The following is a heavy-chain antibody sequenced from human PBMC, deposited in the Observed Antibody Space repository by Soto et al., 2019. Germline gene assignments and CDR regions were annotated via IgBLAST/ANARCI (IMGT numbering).Heavy chain of an antibody. J-gene: IGHJ6*02. D-gene: IGHD6-13*01. V-gene: IGHV1-18*01. CDR2: ISAYNGNT. CDR3: ARDGGSSWYYYYYGMDV. Sequence: QVQLVQSGAEVKKPGASVKVSCKASGYTFTSYGISWVRQAPGQGLEWMGWISAYNGNTNYAQKLQGRVTMTTDTSTSAAYMELRSLRSDHTAVYYCARDGGSSWYYYYYGMDVWGQGTTVTVSS. CDR1: GYTFTSYG.